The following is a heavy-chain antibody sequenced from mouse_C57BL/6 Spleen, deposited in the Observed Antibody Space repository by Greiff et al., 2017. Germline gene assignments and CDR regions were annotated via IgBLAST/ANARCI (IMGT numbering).Heavy chain of an antibody. CDR1: GFTFSSYA. Sequence: EVQVVESGGGLVKPGGSLKLSCAASGFTFSSYAMSWVRQTPEKRLGWVATISDGGSYTYYPDNVKGRFTISRDNAKNNLYLQMSQLKSEDTAMYYCARGDYYGSSLYWYFDVWGTGTTVTVSS. J-gene: IGHJ1*03. V-gene: IGHV5-4*01. CDR2: ISDGGSYT. D-gene: IGHD1-1*01. CDR3: ARGDYYGSSLYWYFDV.